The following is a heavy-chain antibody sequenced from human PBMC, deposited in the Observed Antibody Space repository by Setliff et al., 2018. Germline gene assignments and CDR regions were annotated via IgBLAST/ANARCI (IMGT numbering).Heavy chain of an antibody. CDR1: GFIVSEYY. CDR3: ARGGHIRYDYYYKDV. V-gene: IGHV3-11*01. J-gene: IGHJ6*03. CDR2: ISTSGNTV. D-gene: IGHD5-18*01. Sequence: PGGSLRLSCAASGFIVSEYYMNWIRQAPGKGLEWVSYISTSGNTVDYLDSVKGRVNMTSDTSTSTVYMELSSLRSEDTALYYCARGGHIRYDYYYKDVWGKGTTVTVSS.